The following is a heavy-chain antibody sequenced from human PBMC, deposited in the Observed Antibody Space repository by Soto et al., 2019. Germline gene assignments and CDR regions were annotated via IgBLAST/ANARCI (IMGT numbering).Heavy chain of an antibody. J-gene: IGHJ6*02. V-gene: IGHV3-30-3*01. CDR1: EFTFSSYV. D-gene: IGHD3-22*01. CDR3: ARTFYFDRSGMDV. Sequence: GGSLRLSCEASEFTFSSYVMHWVRQAPGKALEWVAVISYDGNDKYYAESVEGRFTLSRDNSKNTLYLQMNSLRAEDTAVYYCARTFYFDRSGMDVWGQGTTVTVSS. CDR2: ISYDGNDK.